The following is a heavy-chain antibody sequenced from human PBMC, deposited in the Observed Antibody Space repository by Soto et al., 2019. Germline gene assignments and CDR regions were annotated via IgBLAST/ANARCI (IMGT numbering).Heavy chain of an antibody. J-gene: IGHJ4*02. Sequence: QVQLVQSGAEVKKPGSSVKVSCKASGGTFSSYAISWVRQAPGQGLEWMGGIIPIFGTANYAQKFQGRVTITAEESTGAAYMELSSLRSEDTAVYYCARGGVATILGGDYFDYWGQGTLVTVSS. V-gene: IGHV1-69*01. CDR1: GGTFSSYA. D-gene: IGHD5-12*01. CDR3: ARGGVATILGGDYFDY. CDR2: IIPIFGTA.